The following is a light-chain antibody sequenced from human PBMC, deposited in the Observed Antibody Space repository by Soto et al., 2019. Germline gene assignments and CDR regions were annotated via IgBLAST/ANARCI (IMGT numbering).Light chain of an antibody. Sequence: QSVLTQPPSASGSPGQSVTISCTGTSSDVGGYNYVSWYQQHPGKAPKLMIYEVTKRPSGVPDRFSGSKSGNTASLTVSGLQAEDEAAYFCCSNAGDNNYVLGTGTKVTVL. J-gene: IGLJ1*01. CDR3: CSNAGDNNYV. CDR1: SSDVGGYNY. CDR2: EVT. V-gene: IGLV2-8*01.